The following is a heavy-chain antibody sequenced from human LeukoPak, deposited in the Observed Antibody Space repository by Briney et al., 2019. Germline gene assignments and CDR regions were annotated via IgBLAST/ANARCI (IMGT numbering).Heavy chain of an antibody. CDR1: GYTFTGYY. Sequence: ASVKVSCKASGYTFTGYYMHWVRQAPGQGLEWMGIINPSGGSTSYAQKFQGRVTMTRDTSTSTVYMELSSLRSEDTAVYYCARLTYYYGSGSLNSSDAFDIWGQGTMVTVSS. D-gene: IGHD3-10*01. V-gene: IGHV1-46*01. J-gene: IGHJ3*02. CDR2: INPSGGST. CDR3: ARLTYYYGSGSLNSSDAFDI.